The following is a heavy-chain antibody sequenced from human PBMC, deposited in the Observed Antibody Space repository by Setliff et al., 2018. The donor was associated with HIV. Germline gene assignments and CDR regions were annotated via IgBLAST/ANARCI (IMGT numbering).Heavy chain of an antibody. CDR1: GYSLASYY. J-gene: IGHJ6*02. CDR3: ARGRYNSRIDV. CDR2: MNPNSGNT. D-gene: IGHD5-18*01. V-gene: IGHV1-8*02. Sequence: ASVKVSCKTSGYSLASYYIHWLRQAPGQGLEWMGWMNPNSGNTGYAQKFQARLTMTWNTSTNTAYMELRSLTSDDTAVYYCARGRYNSRIDVWGQGTTVTVSS.